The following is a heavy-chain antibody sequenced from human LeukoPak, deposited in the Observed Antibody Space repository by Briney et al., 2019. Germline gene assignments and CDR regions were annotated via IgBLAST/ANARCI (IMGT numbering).Heavy chain of an antibody. Sequence: SETLSLTCTVSGGSISSYYWSWIRQPPGKGLEWIGYIYYSGNTKYNPSLKSRVTISVDTSKNQFSLKLSSVTAADTAVYYCAILVGANFDYWGQGTLVTVSS. D-gene: IGHD1-26*01. V-gene: IGHV4-59*08. J-gene: IGHJ4*02. CDR2: IYYSGNT. CDR1: GGSISSYY. CDR3: AILVGANFDY.